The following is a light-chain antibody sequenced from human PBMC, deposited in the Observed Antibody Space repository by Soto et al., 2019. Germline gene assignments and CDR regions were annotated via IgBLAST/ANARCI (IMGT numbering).Light chain of an antibody. CDR1: QSVSSSY. CDR2: GAS. J-gene: IGKJ1*01. Sequence: EIMMTQSPGTLSVSPGEGATLSCRASQSVSSSYLAWYQQKPGQAPRLLIYGASSRATGIPDRFSGSGSGTDFTLTISRLEPEDFAVYYCQQYGSSPPTFGQGTKVEIK. CDR3: QQYGSSPPT. V-gene: IGKV3-20*01.